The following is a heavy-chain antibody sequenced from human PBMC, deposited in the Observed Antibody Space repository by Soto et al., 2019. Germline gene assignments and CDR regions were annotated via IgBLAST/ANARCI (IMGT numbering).Heavy chain of an antibody. J-gene: IGHJ4*02. CDR3: ARVDVVVSFDY. D-gene: IGHD2-15*01. Sequence: PSETLSLTCTVSGGSISSSSYYWGWIRQPPGKGLEWIGYIYYSGSTNYNPSLKSRVTISVDTSKNQFSLKLSSVTAADTAVYYCARVDVVVSFDYWGQGTLVTVSS. V-gene: IGHV4-61*05. CDR2: IYYSGST. CDR1: GGSISSSSYY.